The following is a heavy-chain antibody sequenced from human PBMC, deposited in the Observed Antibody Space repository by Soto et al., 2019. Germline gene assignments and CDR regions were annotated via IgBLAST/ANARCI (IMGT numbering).Heavy chain of an antibody. D-gene: IGHD2-8*02. J-gene: IGHJ4*02. V-gene: IGHV3-66*01. Sequence: GGSLRLSCAASGFTVSSNYMSWVRQAPGKGLEWVSVIYSGGSTYYADSVKGRFTISRDNSKNTLYLQMNSLRAEDTAVYYCARSPPEPYGGVDYFDYWGQGTLVTVSS. CDR1: GFTVSSNY. CDR3: ARSPPEPYGGVDYFDY. CDR2: IYSGGST.